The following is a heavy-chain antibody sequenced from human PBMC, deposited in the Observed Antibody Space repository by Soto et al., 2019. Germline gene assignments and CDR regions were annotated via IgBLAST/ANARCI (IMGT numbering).Heavy chain of an antibody. Sequence: SGTLSLTCTVSGGSISSSSYYWGWIRQPPGKGLEYIGSIYYSGSTYYNPSLKSRVTISVDTSKNQFSLKLSSVTAADTAVYYCASSTVRSNWYFDYWGQGTLVTVSS. J-gene: IGHJ4*02. V-gene: IGHV4-39*01. CDR2: IYYSGST. CDR3: ASSTVRSNWYFDY. D-gene: IGHD2-8*01. CDR1: GGSISSSSYY.